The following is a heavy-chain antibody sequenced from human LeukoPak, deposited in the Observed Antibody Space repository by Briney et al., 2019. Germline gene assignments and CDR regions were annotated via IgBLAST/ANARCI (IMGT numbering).Heavy chain of an antibody. J-gene: IGHJ6*04. D-gene: IGHD3-10*01. CDR2: ISGSGGNI. CDR1: GFTFSSHG. V-gene: IGHV3-23*01. CDR3: AKCYGSGSYGYMDV. Sequence: GGSLRLSCAASGFTFSSHGMTWVRQAPGKGLEWVAAISGSGGNISHTDPVKDRFTISRDNSKNTLYLQMNSLRAEDTAVYYCAKCYGSGSYGYMDVWGKGTTVIISS.